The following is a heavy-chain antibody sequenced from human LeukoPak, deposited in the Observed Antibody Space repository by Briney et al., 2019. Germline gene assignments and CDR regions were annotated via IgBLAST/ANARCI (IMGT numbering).Heavy chain of an antibody. J-gene: IGHJ4*02. CDR3: ARELYYYDSSGYRPFDY. D-gene: IGHD3-22*01. CDR2: ISYDGSNK. V-gene: IGHV3-30*04. CDR1: GFTFSSYA. Sequence: RGSLRLSCAASGFTFSSYAMHWVRQAPGKGLEWVAVISYDGSNKYYADSVKGRFTISRDNSKNTLYLQMNSLRAEDTAVYYCARELYYYDSSGYRPFDYWGQGTLVTVSS.